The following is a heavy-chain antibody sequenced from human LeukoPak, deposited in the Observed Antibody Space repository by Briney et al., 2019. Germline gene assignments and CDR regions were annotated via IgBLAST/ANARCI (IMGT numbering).Heavy chain of an antibody. CDR1: GFTFSSYG. J-gene: IGHJ3*02. Sequence: GGSLRLSCAASGFTFSSYGMHWVRQAPGKGLEWVAVIWYDGSNKYYADSVKGRFTISRDNSKNTLYLQMNSLRAEDTAVYYCAKDRLRIRDAFDIWGQGTMVTVSS. D-gene: IGHD5/OR15-5a*01. CDR3: AKDRLRIRDAFDI. CDR2: IWYDGSNK. V-gene: IGHV3-33*06.